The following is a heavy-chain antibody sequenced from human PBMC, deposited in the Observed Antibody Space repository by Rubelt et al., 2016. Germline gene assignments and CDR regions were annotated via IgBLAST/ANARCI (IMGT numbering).Heavy chain of an antibody. CDR3: AREAYSGRYPLIDY. CDR1: GYTFTTYG. V-gene: IGHV1-18*01. Sequence: QVQLVQSGAEVKKPGASVKVSCKASGYTFTTYGINWVRQAPGQGLEWMGWISAYNGNTNHAQKLQGRVTMTTDTATSTAYMELRSLRSDETAVYYCAREAYSGRYPLIDYWGQGTLVTVSS. J-gene: IGHJ4*02. CDR2: ISAYNGNT. D-gene: IGHD1-26*01.